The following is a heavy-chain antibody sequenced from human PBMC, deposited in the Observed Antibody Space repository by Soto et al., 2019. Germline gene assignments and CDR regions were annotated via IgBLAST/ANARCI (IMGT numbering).Heavy chain of an antibody. V-gene: IGHV3-33*01. CDR1: GFTFSTYG. D-gene: IGHD5-12*01. CDR2: IYYDGSNK. J-gene: IGHJ4*02. CDR3: ARGGPVEMATMSDY. Sequence: GGSLRLSCAASGFTFSTYGMHWVRQAPGKGLEWVAVIYYDGSNKYYADSVKGRFTVSRDNSKNTLYLQMNSLRAEDTAVYYCARGGPVEMATMSDYWGQGTLVTVS.